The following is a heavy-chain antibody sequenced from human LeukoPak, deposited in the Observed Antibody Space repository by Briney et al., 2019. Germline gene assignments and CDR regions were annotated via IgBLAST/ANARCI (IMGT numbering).Heavy chain of an antibody. J-gene: IGHJ4*02. CDR2: IRDDGNNI. D-gene: IGHD3-10*01. V-gene: IGHV3-30*02. Sequence: AGGSLRLSCAASGFSFTSYAMHWVRQAPGKGLEWVAFIRDDGNNIHYADSVKDRFTISRDNSKNTLYLQINSLRAEDTAVYYCARVTYGSGTYGAFDYWGQGTLVTVSS. CDR1: GFSFTSYA. CDR3: ARVTYGSGTYGAFDY.